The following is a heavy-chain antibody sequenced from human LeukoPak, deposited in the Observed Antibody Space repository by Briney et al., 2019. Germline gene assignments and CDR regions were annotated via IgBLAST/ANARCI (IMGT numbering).Heavy chain of an antibody. CDR1: GGTFSSYA. CDR2: IIPTFGTA. D-gene: IGHD4-11*01. Sequence: SVRVSCKASGGTFSSYAISWVRQAPGQGLEWMGGIIPTFGTANYAQKFQGRVTITADESTSTAYMELSSLRSEDTAVYYCATSLGPYSNTKLYYYYGMDVWGQGTTVTVSS. J-gene: IGHJ6*02. CDR3: ATSLGPYSNTKLYYYYGMDV. V-gene: IGHV1-69*13.